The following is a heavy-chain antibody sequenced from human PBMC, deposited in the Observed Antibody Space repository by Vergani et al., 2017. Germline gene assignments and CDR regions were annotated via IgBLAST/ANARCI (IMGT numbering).Heavy chain of an antibody. CDR2: IYTSGST. D-gene: IGHD3-3*01. J-gene: IGHJ6*02. CDR3: ARGPDFWSGYPAEGPYYGMDV. Sequence: QLQLQESGPGLVKPSETLSLTCTVSGGSISSSSYYWGWIRQPPGKGLEWIGSIYTSGSTNYNPSLKSRVTISVDTSKNQFSLKLSSVTAADTAVYYCARGPDFWSGYPAEGPYYGMDVWGQGTTVTVSS. V-gene: IGHV4-39*07. CDR1: GGSISSSSYY.